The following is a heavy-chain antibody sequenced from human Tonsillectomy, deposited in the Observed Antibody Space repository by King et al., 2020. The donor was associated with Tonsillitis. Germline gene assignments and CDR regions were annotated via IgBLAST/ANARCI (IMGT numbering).Heavy chain of an antibody. CDR1: GFTFRDYT. D-gene: IGHD5-18*01. CDR3: TRGINPDEYSLYFDV. CDR2: IRSKADGGTT. Sequence: VQLVESGGGLVQPGRSLRLSCTVSGFTFRDYTLSWFRQAPGNTLSWVRQAPGKGLEWVGFIRSKADGGTTEYAASVKGRFTISRDDSKSSAYLQMNSQKTEDTAVYYCTRGINPDEYSLYFDVWGRGTLVTVSS. V-gene: IGHV3-49*03. J-gene: IGHJ2*01.